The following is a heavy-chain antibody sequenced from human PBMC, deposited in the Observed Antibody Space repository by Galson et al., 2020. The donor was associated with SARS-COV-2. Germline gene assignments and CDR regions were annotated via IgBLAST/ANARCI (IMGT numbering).Heavy chain of an antibody. V-gene: IGHV4-39*07. CDR3: ARVGQWLFQFDY. D-gene: IGHD6-19*01. Sequence: SETLSLTCTVSGGSISSSSYYWGWIRQPPGKGLEWIGSIYYSGSTYYNPSLKSRVTISVDTSKNQFSLKLSSVTAADTAVYYCARVGQWLFQFDYWGQGTLVTVSS. J-gene: IGHJ4*02. CDR2: IYYSGST. CDR1: GGSISSSSYY.